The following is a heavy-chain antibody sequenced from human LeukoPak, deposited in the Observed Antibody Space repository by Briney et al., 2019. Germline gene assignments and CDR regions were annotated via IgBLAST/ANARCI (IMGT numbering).Heavy chain of an antibody. CDR1: GGSFSGYY. D-gene: IGHD2-2*01. V-gene: IGHV4-34*01. CDR3: ARAPYCSSTSCQRFAFDY. CDR2: INHSGST. J-gene: IGHJ4*02. Sequence: SETLSLTCAVYGGSFSGYYWSWIRQPPGKGLEWIGEINHSGSTNYNPSLKSRVTISVDTSKNQFSLKLSSVTAADTAVYYCARAPYCSSTSCQRFAFDYWGQRTLVTVSS.